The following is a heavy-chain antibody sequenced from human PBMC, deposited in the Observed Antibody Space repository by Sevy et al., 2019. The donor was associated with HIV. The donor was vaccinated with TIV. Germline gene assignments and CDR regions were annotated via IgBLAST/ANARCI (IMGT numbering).Heavy chain of an antibody. Sequence: GGSLRLSCAASGFTFSSYAMHWVRQAPGKGLEWVAVISYDGSNKYYADSVKGRFTTSRDNSKNTLYLQMNSLRAEDTAVYYCARDRLAAAGHSYYYYYYMDVWGKGTTVTVSS. V-gene: IGHV3-30-3*01. CDR1: GFTFSSYA. D-gene: IGHD6-13*01. CDR2: ISYDGSNK. J-gene: IGHJ6*03. CDR3: ARDRLAAAGHSYYYYYYMDV.